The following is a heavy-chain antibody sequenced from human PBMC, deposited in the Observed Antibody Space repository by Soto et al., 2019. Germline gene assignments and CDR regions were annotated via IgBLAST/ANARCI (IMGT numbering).Heavy chain of an antibody. V-gene: IGHV4-30-4*08. Sequence: SETLSLTCAVSGGSISSGGYYWSWIRQPPGKGLEWIGNIYSRGSTYSNPSLRSRVTISVDTSKNQFSLNLGSVTAADTAVYFCARHYYGSGSYSARPNDAFGIWGQGTMVTVSS. CDR2: IYSRGST. D-gene: IGHD3-10*01. J-gene: IGHJ3*02. CDR1: GGSISSGGYY. CDR3: ARHYYGSGSYSARPNDAFGI.